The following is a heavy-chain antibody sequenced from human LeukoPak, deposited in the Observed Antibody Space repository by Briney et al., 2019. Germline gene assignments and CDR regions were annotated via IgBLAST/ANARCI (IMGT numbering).Heavy chain of an antibody. CDR2: MNPNSGNT. J-gene: IGHJ4*02. CDR3: ARGSYDSSGYYRTVSPEYYFDY. D-gene: IGHD3-22*01. V-gene: IGHV1-8*01. Sequence: GASVKVSCKASGYTFTGYGISWVRQAPGQGLEWMGWMNPNSGNTGYAQKFQGRVTTTRNTSISTAYMELSSLRSEDTAVYYCARGSYDSSGYYRTVSPEYYFDYWGQGTLVAVSS. CDR1: GYTFTGYG.